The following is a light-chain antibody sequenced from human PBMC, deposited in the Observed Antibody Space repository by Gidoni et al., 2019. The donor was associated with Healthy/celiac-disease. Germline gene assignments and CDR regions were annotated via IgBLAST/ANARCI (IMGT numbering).Light chain of an antibody. CDR2: DDS. J-gene: IGLJ2*01. V-gene: IGLV3-21*02. Sequence: SYVLTQPPSVSVAPGPPARITCGGNNIGRKSVHWSQQKPGQAPVLVVYDDSDRPSGIPERFSGSNSGNTATLTISRVEAGDEADYYCQVWDSSSDYPEGVFGGGTKLTVL. CDR1: NIGRKS. CDR3: QVWDSSSDYPEGV.